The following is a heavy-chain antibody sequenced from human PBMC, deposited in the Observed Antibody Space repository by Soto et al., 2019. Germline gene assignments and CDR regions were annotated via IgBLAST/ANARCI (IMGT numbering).Heavy chain of an antibody. D-gene: IGHD6-19*01. V-gene: IGHV1-3*01. CDR1: GYTFTSYA. J-gene: IGHJ4*02. CDR3: AREGRQWLAPKLYDY. CDR2: INAGNGNT. Sequence: QVQLVQSGAEVKKPGASVKVSCKASGYTFTSYAMHWVRQAPGQRLEWMGWINAGNGNTKYSQKYQGRVTITRDTSASTAYMELSSLRSEDTAASYCAREGRQWLAPKLYDYWGQGTLVTVSS.